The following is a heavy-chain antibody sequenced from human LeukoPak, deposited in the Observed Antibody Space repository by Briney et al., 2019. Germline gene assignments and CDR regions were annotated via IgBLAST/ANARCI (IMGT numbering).Heavy chain of an antibody. Sequence: AASVKVSCKASGYTFTSYYMHWVRQAPGQGLEWMGIINPSGGRTSYAQKFQGRVTMTRDTSTSTVYMELSSLRSEDTAVYYCARDQSAYYCSSTSCLGNFDYWGQGTLVTVSS. CDR3: ARDQSAYYCSSTSCLGNFDY. V-gene: IGHV1-46*01. D-gene: IGHD2-2*01. CDR1: GYTFTSYY. CDR2: INPSGGRT. J-gene: IGHJ4*02.